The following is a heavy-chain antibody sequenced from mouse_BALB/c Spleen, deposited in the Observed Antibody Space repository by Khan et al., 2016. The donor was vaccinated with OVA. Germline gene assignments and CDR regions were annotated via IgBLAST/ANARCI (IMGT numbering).Heavy chain of an antibody. D-gene: IGHD2-12*01. Sequence: EVQLQESGPSLVKPSQTLSLTCSVTGDSITSGYWNWIRKFPENKLEYMGYIIYTGYTYYNPSLQSRISITRHTPKNQYYLQLNSVTDEDTATFYDARATYRYAFVYWGQGTLVTVSA. CDR3: ARATYRYAFVY. V-gene: IGHV3-8*02. J-gene: IGHJ3*01. CDR2: IIYTGYT. CDR1: GDSITSGY.